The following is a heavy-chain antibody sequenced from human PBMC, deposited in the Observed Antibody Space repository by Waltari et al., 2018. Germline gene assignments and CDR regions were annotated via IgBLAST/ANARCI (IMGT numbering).Heavy chain of an antibody. J-gene: IGHJ3*02. Sequence: QVQLVQSGAEVKKPGSSVKVSCKASGDTFSTYDITWVRQAPGQGLEWMGGIIPIVDTQSYPQKFQGRVTITADASTKTAYMELSSLRSEDTAVYYSARDVSLVVTDDDPDIWGQGTMVTVSS. V-gene: IGHV1-69*12. D-gene: IGHD3-16*01. CDR2: IIPIVDTQ. CDR3: ARDVSLVVTDDDPDI. CDR1: GDTFSTYD.